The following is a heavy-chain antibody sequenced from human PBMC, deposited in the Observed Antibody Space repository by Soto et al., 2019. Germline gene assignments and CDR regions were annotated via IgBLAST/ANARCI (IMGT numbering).Heavy chain of an antibody. J-gene: IGHJ3*02. CDR1: GFSFTNYV. D-gene: IGHD1-7*01. Sequence: GGSLRLSCAASGFSFTNYVMNWVRQTPGKGLEWVSTISGSGDSTYYTDSVKGRFTISRDNSKSTLFLQMNSLRADDTAVYYCVRRAITETNSWGSFDIWGQGTMVTVSS. CDR3: VRRAITETNSWGSFDI. CDR2: ISGSGDST. V-gene: IGHV3-23*01.